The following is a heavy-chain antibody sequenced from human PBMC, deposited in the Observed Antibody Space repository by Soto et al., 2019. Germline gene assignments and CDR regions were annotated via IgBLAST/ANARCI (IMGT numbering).Heavy chain of an antibody. Sequence: QVQLIQSGAAVKKPGSSVKVSCHTSGDAFRSYAMSWVRQGPGQGLEWMGGIITMFGTPIYTEKFQGRVTITAYETTRAVYIELRSLTSDDSAVYYCARSYSVTTSSYYGMDVWGQGTTIIVS. CDR1: GDAFRSYA. J-gene: IGHJ6*02. V-gene: IGHV1-69*01. CDR2: IITMFGTP. CDR3: ARSYSVTTSSYYGMDV. D-gene: IGHD4-17*01.